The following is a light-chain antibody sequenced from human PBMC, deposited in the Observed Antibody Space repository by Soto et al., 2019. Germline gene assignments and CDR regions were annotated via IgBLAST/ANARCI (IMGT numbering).Light chain of an antibody. CDR1: SSDVGGYNY. Sequence: QSPLNQPPSASGSPGQSVTISCTGTSSDVGGYNYVSWYQQHPGKAPKVIIYEVNKRPSGVPDRFSGSKSGNTASLTVSGLQAEDEADYYRSSYATGFKGVFGTGTKVTVL. V-gene: IGLV2-8*01. CDR3: SSYATGFKGV. J-gene: IGLJ1*01. CDR2: EVN.